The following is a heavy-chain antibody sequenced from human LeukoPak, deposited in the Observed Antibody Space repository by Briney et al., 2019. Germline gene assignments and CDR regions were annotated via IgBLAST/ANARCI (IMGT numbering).Heavy chain of an antibody. V-gene: IGHV3-7*01. CDR3: ARDRRGWSGY. CDR2: INEDGSEK. CDR1: GFTFSDYW. Sequence: GESLKISCAASGFTFSDYWMSWVRQAPGKGLEWVANINEDGSEKYYVDSVKGRFTISRDNAKNSLYLQMNSLRAEDTAVYYCARDRRGWSGYWGQGTPVTVSS. D-gene: IGHD6-19*01. J-gene: IGHJ4*02.